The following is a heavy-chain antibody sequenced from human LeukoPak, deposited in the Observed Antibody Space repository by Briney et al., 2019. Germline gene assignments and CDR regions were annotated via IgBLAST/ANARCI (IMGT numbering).Heavy chain of an antibody. J-gene: IGHJ4*02. V-gene: IGHV4-34*01. CDR2: INHSGST. CDR1: GGSFSGYY. Sequence: PSETLSLTCAVYGGSFSGYYWSWIRQPPGKGLEWIGEINHSGSTNYNPSLKSRVTISVDTSKNQFSLKLSSVTAADTAVYYCARGPPWADYWGQGTLVTVSS. CDR3: ARGPPWADY. D-gene: IGHD7-27*01.